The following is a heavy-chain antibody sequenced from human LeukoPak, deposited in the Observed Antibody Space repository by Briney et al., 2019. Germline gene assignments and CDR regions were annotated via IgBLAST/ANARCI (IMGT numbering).Heavy chain of an antibody. V-gene: IGHV4-34*01. J-gene: IGHJ3*02. CDR1: GGSFSGYY. CDR2: INHSGST. CDR3: ARRYYDSSGYFNDAFDI. Sequence: SETLSLTCAVYGGSFSGYYWSWIRQPPGKGLEWIGEINHSGSTNYNPSLKSRVTISVDTSKNQFSLKLSSVTAADTAVYYCARRYYDSSGYFNDAFDIWGQGTMVTVSS. D-gene: IGHD3-22*01.